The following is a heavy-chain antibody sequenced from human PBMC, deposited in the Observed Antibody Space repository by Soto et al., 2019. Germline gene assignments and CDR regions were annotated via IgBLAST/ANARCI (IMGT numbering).Heavy chain of an antibody. CDR2: IKQDGSEK. D-gene: IGHD2-8*01. J-gene: IGHJ5*02. CDR3: ARGDGFDP. V-gene: IGHV3-7*01. Sequence: EVQLVESGGGLVQPGGSLRLSCAASGFTFGSYSMTWVRQAPGKGLEWVANIKQDGSEKYYVDSVKGRFTISRDNAKNSLYLQMNSLRVEDTAVYYCARGDGFDPWGQGTLVTVSS. CDR1: GFTFGSYS.